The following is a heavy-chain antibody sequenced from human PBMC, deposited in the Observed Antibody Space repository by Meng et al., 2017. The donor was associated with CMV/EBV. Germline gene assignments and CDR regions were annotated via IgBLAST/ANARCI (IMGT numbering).Heavy chain of an antibody. D-gene: IGHD1-7*01. CDR3: AKEPGWNYAFDY. J-gene: IGHJ4*02. V-gene: IGHV3-23*01. Sequence: CAAFCFTFSRYSMGWVRQAPGKGMGWVSAISGSGGSTSYADSVKGRFTVSRDNSKNTLYLQMHSLRAEDTAVYYCAKEPGWNYAFDYWGQGTLVTVSS. CDR1: CFTFSRYS. CDR2: ISGSGGST.